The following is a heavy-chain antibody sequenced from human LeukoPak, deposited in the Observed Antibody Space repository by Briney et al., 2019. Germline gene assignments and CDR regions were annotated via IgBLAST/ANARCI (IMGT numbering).Heavy chain of an antibody. CDR2: INHSGTT. V-gene: IGHV4-34*01. CDR1: GGSFSGFY. J-gene: IGHJ4*02. Sequence: SETLSLTCAVSGGSFSGFYWSWIRQPPGGGLEWIADINHSGTTNYNPSLKSRVTISVDTSKNQFSLNLKSMTAADTAVYYCTRQYSSSYYSDYWGQGALVTVSS. D-gene: IGHD6-6*01. CDR3: TRQYSSSYYSDY.